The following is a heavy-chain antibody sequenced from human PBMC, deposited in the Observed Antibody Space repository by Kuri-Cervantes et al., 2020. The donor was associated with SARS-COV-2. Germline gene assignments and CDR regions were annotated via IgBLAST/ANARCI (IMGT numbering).Heavy chain of an antibody. Sequence: ASVKVSCKASGYTFTSSGISWVRQAPGQGLGWMGCVSGYNGHTNYAQKLQGRVTMTTDTSTTTAYMELRSLRSDDTAVFYCVRDGYGDYVDYWGQGTLVTVSS. CDR1: GYTFTSSG. V-gene: IGHV1-18*04. J-gene: IGHJ4*02. D-gene: IGHD2-21*01. CDR2: VSGYNGHT. CDR3: VRDGYGDYVDY.